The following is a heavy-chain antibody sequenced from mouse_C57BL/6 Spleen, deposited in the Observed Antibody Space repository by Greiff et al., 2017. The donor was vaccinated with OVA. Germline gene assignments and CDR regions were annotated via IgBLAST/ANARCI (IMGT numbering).Heavy chain of an antibody. CDR2: ISYSGST. D-gene: IGHD1-1*01. CDR3: ASSPYYYGSSPYAMDY. J-gene: IGHJ4*01. CDR1: GYSITSDY. Sequence: EVNLVESGPGLAKPSQTLSLTCSVTGYSITSDYWNWIRKFPGNKLEYMGYISYSGSTYYNPSLKSRISITRDTSKNQYYLQLNSVTTEDTATYYCASSPYYYGSSPYAMDYWGQGTSVTVSS. V-gene: IGHV3-8*01.